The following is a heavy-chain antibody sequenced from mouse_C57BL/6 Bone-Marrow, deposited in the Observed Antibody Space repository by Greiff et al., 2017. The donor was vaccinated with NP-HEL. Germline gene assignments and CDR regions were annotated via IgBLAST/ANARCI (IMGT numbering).Heavy chain of an antibody. J-gene: IGHJ3*01. Sequence: VQLQQPGTELVKPGASVKLSCKASGYTFTSYWMHWVKQRPGQGLEWIGNINPSNGGTNYNEKFKSKATLTVDKSSSTAYMQLSSLTSEDSAVYYCAREEGYYGNYGAWFAYWGQGTLVTVSA. CDR1: GYTFTSYW. CDR3: AREEGYYGNYGAWFAY. V-gene: IGHV1-53*01. D-gene: IGHD2-1*01. CDR2: INPSNGGT.